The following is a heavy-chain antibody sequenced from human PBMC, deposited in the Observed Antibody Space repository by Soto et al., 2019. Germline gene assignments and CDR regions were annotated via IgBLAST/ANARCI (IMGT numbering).Heavy chain of an antibody. CDR1: GFTFSDYY. V-gene: IGHV3-11*01. Sequence: GGSLRLSCAASGFTFSDYYMSWIRQAPGKGLEWISYGSSSSSTIYFADSVKGRFTISRDNAKNSAYLQMNNLRAEDTAVYYCARGASIVVVVAAIGRSWFDPWGQGTLVTVSS. J-gene: IGHJ5*02. CDR2: GSSSSSTI. CDR3: ARGASIVVVVAAIGRSWFDP. D-gene: IGHD2-15*01.